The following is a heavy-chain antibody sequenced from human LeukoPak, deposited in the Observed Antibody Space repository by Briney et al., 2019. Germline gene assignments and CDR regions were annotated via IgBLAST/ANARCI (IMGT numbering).Heavy chain of an antibody. J-gene: IGHJ4*02. D-gene: IGHD3-10*01. CDR1: GGSISSGSYY. V-gene: IGHV4-61*02. CDR2: IYTSGST. CDR3: ASGYYYGSGSYYNLDY. Sequence: SETLSLTCTVSGGSISSGSYYWSWIRQPGRKGLEKIGRIYTSGSTNYNPSLKSRVTISVDTSKNQFSLKLSSVTAADTAVYYCASGYYYGSGSYYNLDYWGQGTLVTVSS.